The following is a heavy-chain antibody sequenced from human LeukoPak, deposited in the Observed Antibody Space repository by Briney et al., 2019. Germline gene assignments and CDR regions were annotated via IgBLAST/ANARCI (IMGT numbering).Heavy chain of an antibody. J-gene: IGHJ4*02. D-gene: IGHD6-13*01. CDR1: GFTFSSYS. CDR2: ITRSSIYI. V-gene: IGHV3-21*04. Sequence: GGSLRLSCAASGFTFSSYSMNWVRQAPGKGLEWVSSITRSSIYIYYADSVKGRFTISRDNAKNSLYLQMNSLRAEDTAVYYCTRFVYGAAADETGGHWGQGTLVTVSS. CDR3: TRFVYGAAADETGGH.